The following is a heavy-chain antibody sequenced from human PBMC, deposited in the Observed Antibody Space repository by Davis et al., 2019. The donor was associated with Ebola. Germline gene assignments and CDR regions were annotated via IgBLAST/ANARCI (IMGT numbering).Heavy chain of an antibody. CDR2: INPSGGST. D-gene: IGHD3-3*01. CDR1: GYTFTSYY. CDR3: AKAYRITIFGVVIRTFDY. J-gene: IGHJ4*02. V-gene: IGHV1-46*01. Sequence: AASVKVSCKASGYTFTSYYMHWVRQAPGQGLEWMGIINPSGGSTSYAQKFQGRVTMTRDTSTSTVYMELSSLRSEDTAVYYCAKAYRITIFGVVIRTFDYWGQGTLVTVSS.